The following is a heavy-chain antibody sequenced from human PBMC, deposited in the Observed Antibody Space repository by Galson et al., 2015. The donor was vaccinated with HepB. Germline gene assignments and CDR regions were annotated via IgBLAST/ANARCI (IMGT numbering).Heavy chain of an antibody. D-gene: IGHD6-19*01. J-gene: IGHJ3*01. CDR1: GFTVSSNY. CDR2: IYPGGNT. Sequence: SLRFSCAASGFTVSSNYMSWVRQAPGKGLEWVSVIYPGGNTYYADSGKGRFTISRDNSKNTLYLQMDSLRVEDTAVYYCARGPWSGSAWSEDGFDVWGQGTMVTVSS. CDR3: ARGPWSGSAWSEDGFDV. V-gene: IGHV3-53*01.